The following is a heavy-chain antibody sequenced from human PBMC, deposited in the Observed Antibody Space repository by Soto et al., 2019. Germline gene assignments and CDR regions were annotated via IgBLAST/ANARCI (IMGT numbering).Heavy chain of an antibody. J-gene: IGHJ4*02. D-gene: IGHD6-13*01. CDR3: ATSYCTAWYTF. CDR1: GGSFSGYY. CDR2: INHSGST. Sequence: SETLSLTCAVYGGSFSGYYWSWIRQPPGKGLEWIGEINHSGSTNYNPSLKSRLTISVDKSKNQFTLKLTSVTVADTAVYYCATSYCTAWYTFWGQGTQVPVSS. V-gene: IGHV4-34*01.